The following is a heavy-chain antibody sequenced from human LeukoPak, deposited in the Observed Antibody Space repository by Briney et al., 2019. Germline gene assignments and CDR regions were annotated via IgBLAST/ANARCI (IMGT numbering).Heavy chain of an antibody. CDR1: GGSISSSSYY. Sequence: SETLSLTCTVSGGSISSSSYYWGWIRQPPGKGLEWIGSIYYSGSTYYNPSLKSRVTISVDTSKNQFSLKLSSVTAADTAVYYCARVRSVVPAALFDYWGQGTLVTVSS. J-gene: IGHJ4*02. V-gene: IGHV4-39*07. D-gene: IGHD2-2*01. CDR3: ARVRSVVPAALFDY. CDR2: IYYSGST.